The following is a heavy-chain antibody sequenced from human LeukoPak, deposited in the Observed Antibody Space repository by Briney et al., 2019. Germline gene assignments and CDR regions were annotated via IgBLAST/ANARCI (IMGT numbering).Heavy chain of an antibody. J-gene: IGHJ6*02. CDR1: GFTFSSYW. D-gene: IGHD3-10*01. CDR3: ARASMVRGDYYYYGMDV. Sequence: GGSLRLSCAASGFTFSSYWMSWVRQAPGKGLEWVANLKQDGSEKYYVDSVKGRFTISRDNAKNSLYLQMNSLRAEDTAVYYCARASMVRGDYYYYGMDVWGQGTTVTVSS. V-gene: IGHV3-7*01. CDR2: LKQDGSEK.